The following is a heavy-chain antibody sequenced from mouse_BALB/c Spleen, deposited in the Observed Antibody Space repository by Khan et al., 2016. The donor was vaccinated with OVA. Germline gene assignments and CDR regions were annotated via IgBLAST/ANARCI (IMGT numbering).Heavy chain of an antibody. J-gene: IGHJ1*01. CDR2: IHPSDSET. CDR3: ARRRTTSDWYVSV. V-gene: IGHV1S82*01. CDR1: GYSFTSYW. D-gene: IGHD6-1*01. Sequence: QVQLQQPGAELVRPGGSVKLSCKASGYSFTSYWMNWVKQRPGQGLEWIGMIHPSDSETTLNQKFKDRATLTVDNSSSTVYIQLSSPTSEDSAVYSGARRRTTSDWYVSVWGAGTTVTVS.